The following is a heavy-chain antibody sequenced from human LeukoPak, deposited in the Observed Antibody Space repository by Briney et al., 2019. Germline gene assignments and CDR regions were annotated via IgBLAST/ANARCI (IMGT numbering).Heavy chain of an antibody. J-gene: IGHJ4*02. D-gene: IGHD3-22*01. CDR2: ISYDGSNK. CDR1: GFTFSSYA. V-gene: IGHV3-30*04. CDR3: ARGGYYDSSGYYYYYFDY. Sequence: GGSLRLSCAASGFTFSSYAMHWVRQAPGKGLEWVSVISYDGSNKYYADSVKGRFTISRDNSKNTLYLQMNSLRAEDTAVYYCARGGYYDSSGYYYYYFDYWGQGTLVTVSS.